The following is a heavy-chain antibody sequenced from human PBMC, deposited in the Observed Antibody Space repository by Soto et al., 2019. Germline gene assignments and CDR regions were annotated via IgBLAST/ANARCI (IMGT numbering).Heavy chain of an antibody. Sequence: QVQLVQSGAEVKKPGASVKVSCKASGYTFTSYAMHWVRQAPGQRLEWMGWINAGNGNTKYSQKFQGRVTITRDTSASTAYMELSSLRSEDTAVYYCAREPAGTVDPWYFDLWGRGTLVTVSS. CDR3: AREPAGTVDPWYFDL. J-gene: IGHJ2*01. CDR2: INAGNGNT. V-gene: IGHV1-3*01. CDR1: GYTFTSYA. D-gene: IGHD4-17*01.